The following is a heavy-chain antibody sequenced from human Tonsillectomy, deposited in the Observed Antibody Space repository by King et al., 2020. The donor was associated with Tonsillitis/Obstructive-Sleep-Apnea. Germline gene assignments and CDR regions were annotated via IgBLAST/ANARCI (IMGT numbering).Heavy chain of an antibody. V-gene: IGHV3-23*04. J-gene: IGHJ4*02. CDR1: GFTFSSYA. CDR2: ISGSGGST. CDR3: ARLYYYESSGYHYYFDY. Sequence: VQLVESGGGLVQPGGSLRLSCAASGFTFSSYAMTWVRQAPGKGLEWVSTISGSGGSTYYADSVKGRFTISRDNSKNTLYLKMNRLRAEDTAVYYCARLYYYESSGYHYYFDYWGQGTLVTVSS. D-gene: IGHD3-22*01.